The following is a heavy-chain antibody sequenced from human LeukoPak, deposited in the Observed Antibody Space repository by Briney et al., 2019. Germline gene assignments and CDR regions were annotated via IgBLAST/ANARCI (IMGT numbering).Heavy chain of an antibody. V-gene: IGHV4-59*01. Sequence: GSLRLSCAASGFTFSSYWMSWIRQPPGKGLEWIGYIYYSGSTNYNPSLKSRVTISVDTSKNQFSLKLSSVTAADTAVYYCARAFGYYGLDWGQGTLVTVSS. D-gene: IGHD3-10*01. CDR1: GFTFSSYW. CDR3: ARAFGYYGLD. CDR2: IYYSGST. J-gene: IGHJ4*02.